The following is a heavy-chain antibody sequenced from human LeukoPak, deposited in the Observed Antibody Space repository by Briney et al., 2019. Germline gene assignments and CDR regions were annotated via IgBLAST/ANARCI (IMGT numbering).Heavy chain of an antibody. CDR3: ARATSAGHFDY. Sequence: SETLSLTCTVSGGSISSYYWSWIRQPPGKGLEWIGYIYYSGSTNHNPSLKSRVTISVDTSKNQFSLKLSSVTAADTAVYYCARATSAGHFDYWGQGTLVTVSS. CDR2: IYYSGST. D-gene: IGHD6-13*01. V-gene: IGHV4-59*01. J-gene: IGHJ4*02. CDR1: GGSISSYY.